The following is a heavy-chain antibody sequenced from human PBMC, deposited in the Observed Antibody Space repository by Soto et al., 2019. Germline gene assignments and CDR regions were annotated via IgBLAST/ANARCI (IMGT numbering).Heavy chain of an antibody. CDR2: INHSGST. CDR1: GGSFSGYY. CDR3: ARGLVAARGNYYYYYMDV. D-gene: IGHD6-6*01. J-gene: IGHJ6*03. V-gene: IGHV4-34*01. Sequence: PSETLSLTCAVYGGSFSGYYWSWIRQPPGKGLEWIGEINHSGSTNYNPSLKSRVTISVDTSKNQFSLKLSSVTAADTAVYYCARGLVAARGNYYYYYMDVWGKGTTVTVSS.